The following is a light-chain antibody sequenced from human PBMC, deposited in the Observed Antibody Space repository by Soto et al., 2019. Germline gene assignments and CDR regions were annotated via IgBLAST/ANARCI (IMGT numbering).Light chain of an antibody. CDR2: DAS. Sequence: DIQMTQSPSTLSASVGDRVTITCRASQTVGSWLAWYQQKPGTAPKFLIYDASTLESGVPSRFSGGGSGTEFTLTISSLQPDDFATYYCQQYDNYPLTFGGGTKVEIK. CDR3: QQYDNYPLT. V-gene: IGKV1-5*01. CDR1: QTVGSW. J-gene: IGKJ4*01.